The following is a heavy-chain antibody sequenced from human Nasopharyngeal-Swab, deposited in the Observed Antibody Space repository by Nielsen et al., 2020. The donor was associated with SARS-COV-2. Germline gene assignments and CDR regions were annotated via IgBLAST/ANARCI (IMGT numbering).Heavy chain of an antibody. CDR1: GFTFSDHY. V-gene: IGHV3-15*01. Sequence: GGSLRLSCAASGFTFSDHYMTWIRQAPGKGLEWVGRIKSKTDGGTTDYAAPVKGRFTISRDDSKNTLYLQMNSLKTEDTAVYYCTTGYSSGWYVYWGQGTLVTVSS. CDR3: TTGYSSGWYVY. CDR2: IKSKTDGGTT. J-gene: IGHJ4*02. D-gene: IGHD6-19*01.